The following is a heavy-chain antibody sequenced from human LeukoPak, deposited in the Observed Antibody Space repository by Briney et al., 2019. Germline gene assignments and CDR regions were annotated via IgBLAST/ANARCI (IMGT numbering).Heavy chain of an antibody. J-gene: IGHJ3*02. Sequence: GGSLILSCEASGFTFDTFGMHWVRQAPGKGLEWVTFIRYDGSNKFYADSVKGRFTISRDNSKNTLYLQMNSLRPEDTSVYYCAKDRSSAWNSFHKWGQGTMVTVS. D-gene: IGHD6-19*01. V-gene: IGHV3-30*02. CDR1: GFTFDTFG. CDR3: AKDRSSAWNSFHK. CDR2: IRYDGSNK.